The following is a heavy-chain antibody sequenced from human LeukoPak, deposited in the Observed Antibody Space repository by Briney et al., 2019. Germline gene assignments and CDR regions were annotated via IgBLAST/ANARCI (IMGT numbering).Heavy chain of an antibody. Sequence: SQTLSLTCTVSGGSISSGDYYWSWIRQPPGKGLEWIGYIYYSGSTYYNPSLKSRVTISVDTSKNQFSLKLSSVTAADTAVYYCARSYSSGWYGLRAFDIWGQGTMVTVSS. CDR1: GGSISSGDYY. D-gene: IGHD6-19*01. V-gene: IGHV4-30-4*01. J-gene: IGHJ3*02. CDR3: ARSYSSGWYGLRAFDI. CDR2: IYYSGST.